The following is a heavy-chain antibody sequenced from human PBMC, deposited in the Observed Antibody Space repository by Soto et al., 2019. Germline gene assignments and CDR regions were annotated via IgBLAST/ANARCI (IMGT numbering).Heavy chain of an antibody. V-gene: IGHV4-31*03. CDR2: IYYSGST. CDR3: ATYPYCSGGSCYSGYFQH. Sequence: SETLSLTCTVSGGSLSSGGYYWSWIRPHPGKGLEWIGYIYYSGSTYYNPSLKSRVTISVDTSKNQFSLKLSSVTAADTAVYYCATYPYCSGGSCYSGYFQHWGQGTLVTVSS. D-gene: IGHD2-15*01. J-gene: IGHJ1*01. CDR1: GGSLSSGGYY.